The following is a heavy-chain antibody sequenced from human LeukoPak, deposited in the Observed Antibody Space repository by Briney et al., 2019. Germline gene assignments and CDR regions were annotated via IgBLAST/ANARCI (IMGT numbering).Heavy chain of an antibody. J-gene: IGHJ4*02. Sequence: PSETLSLTCTVSGGSISSYYWSWIRQPPGKGLEWIGYIYYSGSTNYNPSLKSRVTISVDTSKNQFSLKLSSVTAADTAVYYCARQDSSGWYEVDYWGQGPLVTVSS. CDR2: IYYSGST. V-gene: IGHV4-59*08. D-gene: IGHD6-19*01. CDR3: ARQDSSGWYEVDY. CDR1: GGSISSYY.